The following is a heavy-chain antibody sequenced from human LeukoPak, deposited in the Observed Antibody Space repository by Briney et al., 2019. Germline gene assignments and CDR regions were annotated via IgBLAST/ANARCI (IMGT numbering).Heavy chain of an antibody. Sequence: PGGSLRLSCAASGFTFDDYAMHWVRQAPGKGLEWVSGISWNSGTIGYADSVKGRFTISRDNAKNSLYLQTNSLRAEDTALYYCAKDSSPNILTGSSFDYWGQGALVTVSS. CDR3: AKDSSPNILTGSSFDY. CDR1: GFTFDDYA. D-gene: IGHD3-9*01. CDR2: ISWNSGTI. J-gene: IGHJ4*02. V-gene: IGHV3-9*01.